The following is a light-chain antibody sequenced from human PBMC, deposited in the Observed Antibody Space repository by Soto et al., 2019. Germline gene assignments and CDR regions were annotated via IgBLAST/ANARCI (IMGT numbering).Light chain of an antibody. Sequence: QSALTQPASVSGSPGQSITISCTGSSSDVGAYNYVSWYQQHPGKAPKLMIYEVTKRPSGVSNRFSGSKSGNTASLTISGLQAEDEAEYYCSAYTRSSTVVFGGGTKLTVL. CDR1: SSDVGAYNY. J-gene: IGLJ2*01. CDR3: SAYTRSSTVV. V-gene: IGLV2-14*01. CDR2: EVT.